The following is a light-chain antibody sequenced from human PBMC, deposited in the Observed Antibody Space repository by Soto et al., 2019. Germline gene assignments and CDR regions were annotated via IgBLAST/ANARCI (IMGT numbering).Light chain of an antibody. V-gene: IGKV3-11*01. J-gene: IGKJ5*01. CDR2: DIS. Sequence: EIVLTQSPGTLTLSPGERATLSCRASQSVSSRLAWYQQKPGQAPRLLIYDISTRAAAIPARFSGSGSGTDFTLTVSSLEPEDFALYYCQQRSNRITFGQGTRLEI. CDR1: QSVSSR. CDR3: QQRSNRIT.